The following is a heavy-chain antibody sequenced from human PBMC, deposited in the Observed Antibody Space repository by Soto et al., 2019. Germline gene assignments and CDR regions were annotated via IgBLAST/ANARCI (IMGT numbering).Heavy chain of an antibody. Sequence: GGSLRLSCAASGFTFSSYGMHWVRQAPGKGLEWVAVIWYDGSNKYYADSVKGRFTISRDNSKNTLYLQMNSLRAEDTAVYYCARDRGRERWLPGSGNFDYWGQGTLVTVSS. J-gene: IGHJ4*02. D-gene: IGHD3-10*01. V-gene: IGHV3-33*01. CDR2: IWYDGSNK. CDR3: ARDRGRERWLPGSGNFDY. CDR1: GFTFSSYG.